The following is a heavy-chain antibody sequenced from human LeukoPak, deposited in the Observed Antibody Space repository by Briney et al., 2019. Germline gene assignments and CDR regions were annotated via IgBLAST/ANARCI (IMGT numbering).Heavy chain of an antibody. CDR2: INPSGGST. Sequence: ASVKVSCKASGYTFTGYYMHWVRQAPGQGLEWMGLINPSGGSTSYAQKFQGRVTMTRDTSTSTVYMELSSLRSEDTAVYYCARDQEYCGGDCYATYFDYWGQGTLVTISS. D-gene: IGHD2-21*02. V-gene: IGHV1-46*01. CDR3: ARDQEYCGGDCYATYFDY. J-gene: IGHJ4*02. CDR1: GYTFTGYY.